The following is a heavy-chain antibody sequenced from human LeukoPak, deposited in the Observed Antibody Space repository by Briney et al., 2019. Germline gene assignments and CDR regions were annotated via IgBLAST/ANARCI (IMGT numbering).Heavy chain of an antibody. Sequence: PGGSLRLSCAASGLTFGGNYVTWVRQAPGKGLEWVSILHRDGSTFYTDSVKGRFTFSRDNSKNTVFLQMNSLRVEDTAVYYCARVLNPTTGGAFDIWGLGTMVTVSS. V-gene: IGHV3-53*01. CDR1: GLTFGGNY. CDR3: ARVLNPTTGGAFDI. J-gene: IGHJ3*02. D-gene: IGHD7-27*01. CDR2: LHRDGST.